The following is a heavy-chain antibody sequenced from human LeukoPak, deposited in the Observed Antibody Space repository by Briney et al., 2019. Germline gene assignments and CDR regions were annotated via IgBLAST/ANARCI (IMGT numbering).Heavy chain of an antibody. CDR1: GDSVSSGTNY. V-gene: IGHV4-61*02. CDR3: ARDKGAVARVSSY. Sequence: SQTLSLTCSVSGDSVSSGTNYWSWIRQPAGKGLEWIGRVHSSGNTAYNPSLKSRVTISLDTSKNQFSLKLSSVTAADTAMYYCARDKGAVARVSSYWGQGTLVTVSS. CDR2: VHSSGNT. D-gene: IGHD6-19*01. J-gene: IGHJ4*02.